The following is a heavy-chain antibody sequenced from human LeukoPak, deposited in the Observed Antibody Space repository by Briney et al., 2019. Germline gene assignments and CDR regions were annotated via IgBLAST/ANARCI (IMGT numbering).Heavy chain of an antibody. D-gene: IGHD3-16*01. Sequence: GGSLRLSCAASGFTFTTYWMTWVRQAPGRGREWVSFIYSGGSTYYADSVKGRFTISRDNSKNTLYLQMNSLRAEDTAVYYCARVGIMITFGGVIDPRDAFDIWGQGTMVTVSS. CDR3: ARVGIMITFGGVIDPRDAFDI. J-gene: IGHJ3*02. CDR1: GFTFTTYW. V-gene: IGHV3-53*01. CDR2: IYSGGST.